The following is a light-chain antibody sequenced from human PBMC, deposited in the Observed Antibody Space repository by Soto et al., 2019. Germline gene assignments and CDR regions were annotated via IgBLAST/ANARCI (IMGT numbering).Light chain of an antibody. CDR1: QSVSSSY. V-gene: IGKV3-20*01. J-gene: IGKJ1*01. Sequence: EIVLTQSPGTLSLSPGERATLSCRASQSVSSSYLAWYQQKPGQAPRLLIYGASSRATGIPDRFSGSGSGTDFTLIISRLDPEDFAVYYCQQYGSSPRTFGQGTKVDIK. CDR2: GAS. CDR3: QQYGSSPRT.